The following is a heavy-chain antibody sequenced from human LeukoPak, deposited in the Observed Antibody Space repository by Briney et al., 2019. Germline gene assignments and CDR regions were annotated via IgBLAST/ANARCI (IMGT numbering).Heavy chain of an antibody. CDR2: IYYSGST. J-gene: IGHJ6*02. V-gene: IGHV4-59*01. Sequence: SETLSLTCTVSGDSISSYYWSWIRQPPGKGLEWIGYIYYSGSTNYNPSLKSRVTISVDTSKNQFSLKLSSVTAADTAVYYCARSGRLLLWFGEILDYYYYYGMDVWGQGTTVTVSS. CDR1: GDSISSYY. CDR3: ARSGRLLLWFGEILDYYYYYGMDV. D-gene: IGHD3-10*01.